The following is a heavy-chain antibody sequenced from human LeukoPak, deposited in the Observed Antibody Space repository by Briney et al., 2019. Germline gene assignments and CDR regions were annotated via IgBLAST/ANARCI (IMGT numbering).Heavy chain of an antibody. Sequence: PGGSLRLSCAASGFTFSNDWMHWVRQAPGKGLVWVARILGDGSVTSYADSVKGRFTVSRDNAKNTLYLQMNSLRVEDTAVYYCANYGMVTAGGYWGQGTLVTVSS. CDR2: ILGDGSVT. D-gene: IGHD2-21*02. CDR1: GFTFSNDW. V-gene: IGHV3-74*01. CDR3: ANYGMVTAGGY. J-gene: IGHJ4*02.